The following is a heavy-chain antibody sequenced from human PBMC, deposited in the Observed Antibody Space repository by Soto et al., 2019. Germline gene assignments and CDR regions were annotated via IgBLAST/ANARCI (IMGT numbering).Heavy chain of an antibody. CDR3: ASSGAGPEHCSGGSCYAVDY. J-gene: IGHJ4*02. Sequence: QVQLQQWGAGLLKPSETLSLTCAVYGGSFSGYYWSWIRQPPGKGLEWIGEINHSGCTNYNQSLKSLVTISVDTSKNQFSMKLSSVTAADTAVYYFASSGAGPEHCSGGSCYAVDYWGQGTLVTVSS. V-gene: IGHV4-34*01. CDR2: INHSGCT. D-gene: IGHD2-15*01. CDR1: GGSFSGYY.